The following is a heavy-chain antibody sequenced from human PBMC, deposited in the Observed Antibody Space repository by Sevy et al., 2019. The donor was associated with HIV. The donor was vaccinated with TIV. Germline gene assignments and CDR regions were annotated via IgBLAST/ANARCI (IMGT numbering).Heavy chain of an antibody. Sequence: GGSLSLSCAASGFTFSANWMNWVRQAPGKGLEWVANIKGDGSDKHYVDSVEGRFTISRDNAKNLLYLQMNSLRVEDTAVYYCAHETFGRFESWGQGTLVTV. V-gene: IGHV3-7*01. CDR3: AHETFGRFES. CDR1: GFTFSANW. D-gene: IGHD3-16*01. CDR2: IKGDGSDK. J-gene: IGHJ4*02.